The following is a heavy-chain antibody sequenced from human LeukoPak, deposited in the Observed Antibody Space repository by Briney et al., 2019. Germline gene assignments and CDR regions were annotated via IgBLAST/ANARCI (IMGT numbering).Heavy chain of an antibody. CDR3: ARANYVSNWFDP. V-gene: IGHV3-30*01. D-gene: IGHD3-16*01. J-gene: IGHJ5*02. Sequence: PGSSLRLFCAASGFTFSSYAMHWVRQAPGKGLEWVAVISYDGSNEYYADSVKGRFTISRDNSKNTLYLQMNSLRAEDTAVYYCARANYVSNWFDPWGQGTLVTVSS. CDR1: GFTFSSYA. CDR2: ISYDGSNE.